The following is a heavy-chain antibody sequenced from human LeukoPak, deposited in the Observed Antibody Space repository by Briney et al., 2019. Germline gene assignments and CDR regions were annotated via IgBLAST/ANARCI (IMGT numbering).Heavy chain of an antibody. CDR1: GGSISSSSYY. J-gene: IGHJ4*02. V-gene: IGHV4-39*01. CDR3: ARPYSSGWSHFDY. CDR2: IYYSGST. D-gene: IGHD6-19*01. Sequence: SETLSLTCTVSGGSISSSSYYWGWIRQPPGKGLEWIGSIYYSGSTYYNPSLKSRVTISVDTSKNQFSLKLSSVTAADTAVYYCARPYSSGWSHFDYWGQGTLVTVSS.